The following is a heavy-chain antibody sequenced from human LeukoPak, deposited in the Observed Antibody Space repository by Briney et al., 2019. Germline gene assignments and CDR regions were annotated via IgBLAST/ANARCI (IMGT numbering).Heavy chain of an antibody. J-gene: IGHJ4*02. D-gene: IGHD6-13*01. CDR2: ISYDGSSK. CDR1: GFTFSYYG. Sequence: GGSLRLSCAASGFTFSYYGMHWVRQAPGKGLEWVAVISYDGSSKYYADSVKGRFTTSRDNSKNTLYLQMNSLRAEDTAVYYCAKDGLAAAGWFDYWGQGTLVTVSP. CDR3: AKDGLAAAGWFDY. V-gene: IGHV3-30*18.